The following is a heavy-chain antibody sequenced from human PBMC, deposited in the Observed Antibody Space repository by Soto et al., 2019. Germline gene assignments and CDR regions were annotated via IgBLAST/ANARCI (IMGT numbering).Heavy chain of an antibody. Sequence: ASVKVSCKASGYTFTSYAMHWVRQAPGQRLEWMGWINAGNGNTKYSQKFQGRVTITRDTSASTAYMELSSLRSEDTAVYYCARELGIAVAGNSFLAFDYWGQGTLVTVSS. J-gene: IGHJ4*02. CDR2: INAGNGNT. CDR3: ARELGIAVAGNSFLAFDY. CDR1: GYTFTSYA. D-gene: IGHD6-19*01. V-gene: IGHV1-3*01.